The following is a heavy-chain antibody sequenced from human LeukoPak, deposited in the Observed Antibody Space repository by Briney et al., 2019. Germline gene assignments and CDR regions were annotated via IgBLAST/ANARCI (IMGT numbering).Heavy chain of an antibody. CDR3: ARVRKTQRTYYYDSSGYLYYMDV. Sequence: SETLSLTCAVYGGSFSGYYWSWTRQPPGKGLEWIGEINHSGSTNYNPSLKSRVTISVDTSKNQFSLKLSSVTAADTAVYYCARVRKTQRTYYYDSSGYLYYMDVWGKGTTVTVSS. CDR2: INHSGST. CDR1: GGSFSGYY. V-gene: IGHV4-34*01. J-gene: IGHJ6*03. D-gene: IGHD3-22*01.